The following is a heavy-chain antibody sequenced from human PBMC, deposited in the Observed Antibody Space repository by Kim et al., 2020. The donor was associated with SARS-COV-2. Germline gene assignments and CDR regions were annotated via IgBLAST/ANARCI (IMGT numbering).Heavy chain of an antibody. CDR3: ARASSITIFGVVLHFDY. J-gene: IGHJ4*02. Sequence: TLSLTCTVSGGSISSGGYYWSWIRQHPGKGLEWIGYIYYSGSSYYNPSLKSRVTISVDTSKNQFSLKLSFVTAADTAVYYCARASSITIFGVVLHFDYWGQGTLVTVSS. D-gene: IGHD3-3*01. V-gene: IGHV4-31*03. CDR1: GGSISSGGYY. CDR2: IYYSGSS.